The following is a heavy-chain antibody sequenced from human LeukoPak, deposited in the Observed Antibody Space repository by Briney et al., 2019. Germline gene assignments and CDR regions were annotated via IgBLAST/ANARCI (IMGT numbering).Heavy chain of an antibody. D-gene: IGHD2-2*01. Sequence: RGSLRLSCAASGFSFSTYAMTWVRQAPGKGLEWVSALSASGGTTYYADSVKGRFTTSRDNSKNTLYLQMNSLRAEDTAVYHCAKLPREYCSSTSCPNWFDAWGLGTLVTVSS. J-gene: IGHJ5*02. CDR3: AKLPREYCSSTSCPNWFDA. CDR1: GFSFSTYA. V-gene: IGHV3-23*01. CDR2: LSASGGTT.